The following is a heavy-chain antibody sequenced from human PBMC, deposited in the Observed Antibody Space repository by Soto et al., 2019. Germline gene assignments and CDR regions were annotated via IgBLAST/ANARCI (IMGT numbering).Heavy chain of an antibody. CDR2: INAANGHT. CDR3: ARGSIAVAGRNQLDY. D-gene: IGHD6-19*01. Sequence: QVQLVQSGPEVKKTGASVKVSCRASGYFFTSYAIHWVRQAPGPRLEWLGWINAANGHTKYSQNFQGRVIITRDTSANTVYMEVGSLKSGDTAVYYCARGSIAVAGRNQLDYWGQGTRVTVFS. J-gene: IGHJ4*02. V-gene: IGHV1-3*01. CDR1: GYFFTSYA.